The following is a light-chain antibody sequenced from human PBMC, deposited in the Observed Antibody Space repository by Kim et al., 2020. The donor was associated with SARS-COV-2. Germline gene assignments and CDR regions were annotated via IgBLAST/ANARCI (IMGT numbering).Light chain of an antibody. CDR1: DSDVGGYNY. J-gene: IGLJ1*01. V-gene: IGLV2-8*01. CDR3: SAYAGNNNLV. Sequence: QSVTISCTGTDSDVGGYNYVSWYQQHPGEAPKLMIYGVSKRPSGAPDRFSGSKSGNTASLTVSGLQAEDEADYYCSAYAGNNNLVFGTGTKVTVL. CDR2: GVS.